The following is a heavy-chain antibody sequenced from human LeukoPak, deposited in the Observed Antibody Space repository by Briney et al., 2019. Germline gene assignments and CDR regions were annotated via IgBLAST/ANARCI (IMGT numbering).Heavy chain of an antibody. D-gene: IGHD2-21*01. CDR1: GYTFTDYY. CDR3: ARPLSAIPLPFNAFDL. V-gene: IGHV1-2*06. Sequence: ASVKVSCKASGYTFTDYYIHWVRQAPGQALEWLGRTIPKTGDTSYAQKFQGRVTMTRDTSISTVYMDLSSLTSDDTAVYYCARPLSAIPLPFNAFDLWGQGTVVTVSS. CDR2: TIPKTGDT. J-gene: IGHJ3*01.